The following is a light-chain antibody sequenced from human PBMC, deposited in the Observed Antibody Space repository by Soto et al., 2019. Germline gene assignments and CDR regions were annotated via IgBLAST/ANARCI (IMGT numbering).Light chain of an antibody. CDR3: QQYGSSPRT. Sequence: EIVLTQSPCTLSLSPGEGATISCWASQTVSSNYLAWYRQRPGQAPRLIIYGASSRATGIPDRFSGSGSGTDFTLTISRLEPEDFAVYYCQQYGSSPRTFGQGTKVDNK. J-gene: IGKJ1*01. V-gene: IGKV3-20*01. CDR1: QTVSSNY. CDR2: GAS.